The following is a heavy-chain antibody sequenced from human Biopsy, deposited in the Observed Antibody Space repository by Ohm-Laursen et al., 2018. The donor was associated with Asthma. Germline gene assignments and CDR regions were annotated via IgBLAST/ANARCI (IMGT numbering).Heavy chain of an antibody. CDR2: ISYDGSNK. CDR1: GFTFSSYG. J-gene: IGHJ4*02. Sequence: SLRLSCSASGFTFSSYGMHWVRQAPGKGLEWVAVISYDGSNKYYADSVKGRFTISRDNSKNTLYLQMNSLRAEDTAVYYCASQSSGPDFWSGYYYFDYWGQGTLITVSS. V-gene: IGHV3-30*03. D-gene: IGHD3-3*01. CDR3: ASQSSGPDFWSGYYYFDY.